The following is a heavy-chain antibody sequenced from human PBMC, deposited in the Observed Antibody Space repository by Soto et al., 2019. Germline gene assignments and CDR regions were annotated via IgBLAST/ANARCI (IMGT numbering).Heavy chain of an antibody. CDR3: ATNPPGHFGIDV. V-gene: IGHV4-31*03. J-gene: IGHJ6*02. D-gene: IGHD3-10*01. CDR1: GGSISSNGYY. Sequence: QVQLQESGPGLVEPSQTLSLTCTVSGGSISSNGYYWIWIRQHPGKGLEWIGYIYYSGTTYYNPSLKSRITISIDTSKNQFSLKLSSVTAADTAVYYCATNPPGHFGIDVWGQGTTVTVSS. CDR2: IYYSGTT.